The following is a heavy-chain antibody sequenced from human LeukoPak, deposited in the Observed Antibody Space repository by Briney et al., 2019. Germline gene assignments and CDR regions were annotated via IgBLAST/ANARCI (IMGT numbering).Heavy chain of an antibody. V-gene: IGHV3-20*04. J-gene: IGHJ4*02. Sequence: GGSLRLSCAASGFTFDDYGMSWVRQAPGKGLEWVSGINWNGGSTGYADSVEGRFTISRDNAKNSLYLQMNSLRAEDTALYYCAREYCSSTSCFFSYWGQGTLVTASS. CDR1: GFTFDDYG. D-gene: IGHD2-2*01. CDR2: INWNGGST. CDR3: AREYCSSTSCFFSY.